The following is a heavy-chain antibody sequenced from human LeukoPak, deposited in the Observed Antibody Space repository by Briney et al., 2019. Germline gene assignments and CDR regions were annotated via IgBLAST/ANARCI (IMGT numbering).Heavy chain of an antibody. CDR1: GFTFSNYG. Sequence: GGSLRLSCAASGFTFSNYGIHWVRQAPGKGLEWVAFVRSDGGIKYYADSVKGRFTISRDNSRTTVYLQMNSLRAEDTAVYYCARLPRYYYYGSGSCYPIFDPWGQGTLVTVSS. J-gene: IGHJ5*02. V-gene: IGHV3-30*02. CDR2: VRSDGGIK. D-gene: IGHD3-10*01. CDR3: ARLPRYYYYGSGSCYPIFDP.